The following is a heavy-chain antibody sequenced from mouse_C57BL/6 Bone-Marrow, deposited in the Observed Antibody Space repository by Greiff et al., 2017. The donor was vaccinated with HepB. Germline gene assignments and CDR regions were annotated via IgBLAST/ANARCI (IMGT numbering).Heavy chain of an antibody. Sequence: EVMLVESGEGLVKPGGSLKLSCAASGFTFSSYAMSWVRQTPEKRLEWVAYISSGGDYIYYADTVKGRFTISRDNARNTLYLQMSSLKSEDTAMYYCTRDGWLLRGAYWGQGTLVTVSA. D-gene: IGHD2-3*01. CDR3: TRDGWLLRGAY. V-gene: IGHV5-9-1*02. J-gene: IGHJ3*01. CDR2: ISSGGDYI. CDR1: GFTFSSYA.